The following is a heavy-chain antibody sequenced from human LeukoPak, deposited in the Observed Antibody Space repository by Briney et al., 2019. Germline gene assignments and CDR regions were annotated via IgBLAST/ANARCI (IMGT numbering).Heavy chain of an antibody. J-gene: IGHJ4*02. CDR1: GFTFSYYW. V-gene: IGHV3-7*01. CDR3: ARGEHSSFVY. Sequence: GDSLRLSCAASGFTFSYYWMNWVRQAPGKGLEWVANIKEDGSEKYYVDSVKGRFTISRDNAKNSLYLQMNSLRAEDTAVYYCARGEHSSFVYWGQGTLVTVSS. D-gene: IGHD6-6*01. CDR2: IKEDGSEK.